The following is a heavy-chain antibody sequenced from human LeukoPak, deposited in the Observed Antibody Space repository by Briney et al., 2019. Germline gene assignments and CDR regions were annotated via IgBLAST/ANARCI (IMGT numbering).Heavy chain of an antibody. CDR2: ISGSSGKS. CDR1: GFTFSNYA. Sequence: GGGLRLSRAASGFTFSNYAMSWVRQAPAKGLEWVSAISGSSGKSYYADSVNERFTISRDNSKNTHFLQINSQRAEDTAVYYCATRRADSSGFDHWGQGTLVTVSS. J-gene: IGHJ4*02. D-gene: IGHD3-22*01. CDR3: ATRRADSSGFDH. V-gene: IGHV3-23*01.